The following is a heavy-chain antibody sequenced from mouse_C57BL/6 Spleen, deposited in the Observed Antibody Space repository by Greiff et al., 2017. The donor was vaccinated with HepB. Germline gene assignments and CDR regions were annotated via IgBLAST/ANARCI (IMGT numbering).Heavy chain of an antibody. CDR2: IYPGDGDT. CDR1: GYSFSSSW. Sequence: QVQLQQSGPELVKPGASVKISCKASGYSFSSSWMNWVKQRPGKGLEWIGWIYPGDGDTNYNGKFKGKATLTADKSSSTAYMQLNSLTSEDSAVYFCAREESIGFDYWGQGTTVTVSS. V-gene: IGHV1-82*01. CDR3: AREESIGFDY. J-gene: IGHJ2*01. D-gene: IGHD2-14*01.